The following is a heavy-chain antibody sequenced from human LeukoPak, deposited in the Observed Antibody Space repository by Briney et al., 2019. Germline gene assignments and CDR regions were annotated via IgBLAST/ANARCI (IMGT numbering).Heavy chain of an antibody. CDR1: GYTFTGYY. V-gene: IGHV1-2*06. J-gene: IGHJ4*02. D-gene: IGHD2-2*01. Sequence: ASVKVSCMASGYTFTGYYMHWVRQAPGQGLEWMGRINPNSGGTNYAQKFQGRVTMTRDTSISTAYMELSRLRSDDTAVYYCARYQKYCSSTSYADYWGQGTLVTVSS. CDR3: ARYQKYCSSTSYADY. CDR2: INPNSGGT.